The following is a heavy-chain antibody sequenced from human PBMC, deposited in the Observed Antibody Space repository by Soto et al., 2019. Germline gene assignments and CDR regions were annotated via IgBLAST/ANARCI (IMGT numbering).Heavy chain of an antibody. Sequence: QVQLQQWGAGLLKPSETLSLTCAVYGGSFSGYYWSWIRQPPGKGLEWIGEINHSGSTIYNPSLESRVTISVNTSKNQFSLKLGSVTAADTAVYYCARVQWFGMDGRYWGQGTLVTVSS. J-gene: IGHJ4*02. V-gene: IGHV4-34*02. CDR3: ARVQWFGMDGRY. CDR1: GGSFSGYY. D-gene: IGHD3-10*01. CDR2: INHSGST.